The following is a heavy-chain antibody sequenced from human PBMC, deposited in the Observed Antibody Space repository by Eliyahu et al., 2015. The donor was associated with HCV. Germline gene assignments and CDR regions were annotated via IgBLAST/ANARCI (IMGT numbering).Heavy chain of an antibody. J-gene: IGHJ4*02. Sequence: QLPLQESGPGLLKPSETLSLICXVXGSLNNYYWSWIRQPAGMGLEWIGRIFPSGITDYNPSLKSRVTMSIDTSKNQFSLYLNFLTAADSAVYYCARGSLAPDYWGQGALVTVSS. CDR1: GSLNNYY. V-gene: IGHV4-4*07. CDR2: IFPSGIT. D-gene: IGHD2-15*01. CDR3: ARGSLAPDY.